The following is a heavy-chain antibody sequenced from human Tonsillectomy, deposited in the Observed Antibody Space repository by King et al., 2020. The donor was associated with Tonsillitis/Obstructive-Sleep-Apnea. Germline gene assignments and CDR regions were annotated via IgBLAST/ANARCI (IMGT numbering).Heavy chain of an antibody. CDR1: GFTFSSYS. D-gene: IGHD6-25*01. V-gene: IGHV3-21*01. Sequence: VQLVESGGGLVKPGGSLRLSCAASGFTFSSYSMNWVRQAPGKGLEWVSSISSSSSYIYYADSVKGRFTISRDNAKKSLYLQMNSLRAEDTAVYYCARDVKSGAFDIWGQGTMVTVSS. CDR3: ARDVKSGAFDI. J-gene: IGHJ3*02. CDR2: ISSSSSYI.